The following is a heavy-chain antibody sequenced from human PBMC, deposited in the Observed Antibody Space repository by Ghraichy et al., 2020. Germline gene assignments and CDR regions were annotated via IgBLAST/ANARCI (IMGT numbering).Heavy chain of an antibody. CDR3: ARARYYDSSGYYLGRDGDYYYGMDV. Sequence: GESLNISCAASGFTFSSYGMHWVRQAPGKGLEWVAVIWYDGSNKYYADSVKGRFTISRDNSKNTLYLQMNSLRAEDTAVYYCARARYYDSSGYYLGRDGDYYYGMDVWGQGTTVTVSS. V-gene: IGHV3-33*01. CDR2: IWYDGSNK. CDR1: GFTFSSYG. J-gene: IGHJ6*02. D-gene: IGHD3-22*01.